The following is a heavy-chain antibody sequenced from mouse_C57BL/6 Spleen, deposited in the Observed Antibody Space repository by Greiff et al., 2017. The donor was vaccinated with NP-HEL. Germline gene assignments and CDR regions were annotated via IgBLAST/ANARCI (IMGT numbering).Heavy chain of an antibody. V-gene: IGHV1-63*01. Sequence: VQLQQSGAELVRPGASVKMSCKASGYTFTNYWMGWVKQRPGHGLEWIGDIYPGGGYTNYNEKFKGKATLTVDKSSSTAYMQLSSLTSADSAFFYRACGDNSGYVGYWGQGTTLTVSS. D-gene: IGHD3-2*02. CDR1: GYTFTNYW. J-gene: IGHJ2*01. CDR3: ACGDNSGYVGY. CDR2: IYPGGGYT.